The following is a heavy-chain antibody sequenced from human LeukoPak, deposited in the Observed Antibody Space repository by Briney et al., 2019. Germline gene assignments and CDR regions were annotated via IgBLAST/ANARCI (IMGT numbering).Heavy chain of an antibody. D-gene: IGHD1-26*01. J-gene: IGHJ4*02. V-gene: IGHV3-30*02. CDR3: AKGDTTWELPHDY. Sequence: GGSLRLSCGASGFTFSNYGMLWVRQAPGKGLEWVAFIRYDGNNKLYADSMKGRFTISRDNSKNTLYLQMNSLRAEDTAVYYCAKGDTTWELPHDYWGQGTLVTVSS. CDR2: IRYDGNNK. CDR1: GFTFSNYG.